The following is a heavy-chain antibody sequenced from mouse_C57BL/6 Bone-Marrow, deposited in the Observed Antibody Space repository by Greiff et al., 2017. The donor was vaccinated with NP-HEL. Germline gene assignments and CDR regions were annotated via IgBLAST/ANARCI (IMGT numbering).Heavy chain of an antibody. CDR3: AIRGGSSYFDY. D-gene: IGHD1-1*01. V-gene: IGHV1-74*01. Sequence: QVQLQQPGAELVKPGASVKVSCKASGYTFTSYWMHWVKQRPGQGLEWIGRIHPSDSATNYNQKFKGTATLTVDKSSSTAYMQLSSLTSEDSAVYYCAIRGGSSYFDYWGQGTTLTVSS. J-gene: IGHJ2*01. CDR1: GYTFTSYW. CDR2: IHPSDSAT.